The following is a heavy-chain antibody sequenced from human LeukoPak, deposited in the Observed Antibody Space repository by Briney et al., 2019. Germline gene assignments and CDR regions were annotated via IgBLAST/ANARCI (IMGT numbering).Heavy chain of an antibody. D-gene: IGHD2-8*02. CDR1: GITFSGYG. CDR2: TVGSRPDT. J-gene: IGHJ4*02. CDR3: TKAPLMSCTGAFCYPFDS. Sequence: GGSLRLSCAASGITFSGYGMYWVRQTPGKGLEWVSATVGSRPDTYHAGSVKGRFTVSRDNSRNTLYLQMNNLRIEDSAVYYCTKAPLMSCTGAFCYPFDSWGQGVLVTVSS. V-gene: IGHV3-23*01.